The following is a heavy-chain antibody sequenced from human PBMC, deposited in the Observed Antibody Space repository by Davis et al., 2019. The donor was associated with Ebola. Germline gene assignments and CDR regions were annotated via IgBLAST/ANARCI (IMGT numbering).Heavy chain of an antibody. CDR1: GFTFSSYS. CDR2: ISSSSSTI. CDR3: ARGSKPYSSSSGWFDP. Sequence: GESLKISCAASGFTFSSYSMNWVRQAPGKGLEWVSYISSSSSTIYYADSVKGRFTISRDNAKNSLYLQMNSLRAEDTAVYYCARGSKPYSSSSGWFDPWGQGTLVTVSS. V-gene: IGHV3-48*01. D-gene: IGHD6-6*01. J-gene: IGHJ5*02.